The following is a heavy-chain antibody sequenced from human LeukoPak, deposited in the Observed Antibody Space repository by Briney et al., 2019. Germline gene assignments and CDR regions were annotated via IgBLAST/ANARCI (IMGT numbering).Heavy chain of an antibody. CDR3: ARQRYYYDGVDI. CDR2: IYYSGST. D-gene: IGHD3-22*01. CDR1: GGSISSYY. V-gene: IGHV4-59*01. J-gene: IGHJ3*02. Sequence: SETLSLTCTVSGGSISSYYWSWIRQSPGKGLEYIGYIYYSGSTNYNPSLKSRVTISVDTSKNQFSLELSAVTAADTAVYYCARQRYYYDGVDIWGQGTMVTVSS.